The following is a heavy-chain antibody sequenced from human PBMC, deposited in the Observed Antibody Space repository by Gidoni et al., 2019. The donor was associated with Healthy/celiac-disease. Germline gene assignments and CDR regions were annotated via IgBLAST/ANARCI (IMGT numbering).Heavy chain of an antibody. V-gene: IGHV2-26*01. CDR1: GFSLSNASMG. CDR3: ARSQSSSSSSGPGRFDP. D-gene: IGHD6-6*01. Sequence: QVTLKESGPVLVKPTETPTLTCTVSGFSLSNASMGVSWIRQPPGKALEWLAHIFSNDEKSYSTSLKSRLTITKDTSKSQVVLTMTNMDPVDTATYYCARSQSSSSSSGPGRFDPWGQGTLVTVSS. J-gene: IGHJ5*02. CDR2: IFSNDEK.